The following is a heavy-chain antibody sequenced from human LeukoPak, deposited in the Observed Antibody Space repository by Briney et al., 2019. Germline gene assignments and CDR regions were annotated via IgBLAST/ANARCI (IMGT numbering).Heavy chain of an antibody. V-gene: IGHV1-18*01. CDR3: ATGGGDWYSDL. CDR1: GYTFTNYD. CDR2: ISPYNGNT. D-gene: IGHD3-10*01. Sequence: ASVKVSCTASGYTFTNYDISWVRQAPGKGLEWMGWISPYNGNTDSAQEFQGRVTLTTDTSTSTAYMELRSLTSDDSAVYYCATGGGDWYSDLWGRGTLVTVPS. J-gene: IGHJ2*01.